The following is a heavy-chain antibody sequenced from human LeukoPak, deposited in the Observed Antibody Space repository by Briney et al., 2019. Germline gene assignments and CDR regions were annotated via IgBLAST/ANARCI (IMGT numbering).Heavy chain of an antibody. J-gene: IGHJ4*02. CDR1: GYTFTSYA. V-gene: IGHV1-3*01. CDR3: ASPTNCGGDCYTFDY. Sequence: ASVKVSCKASGYTFTSYAMHWVRQAPGQRLEWMGWINAGNGNTKYSQKFQGRVTITRDTSASTAYMELSSLRSEDTAVYYCASPTNCGGDCYTFDYWGQGTLVTVSS. CDR2: INAGNGNT. D-gene: IGHD2-21*02.